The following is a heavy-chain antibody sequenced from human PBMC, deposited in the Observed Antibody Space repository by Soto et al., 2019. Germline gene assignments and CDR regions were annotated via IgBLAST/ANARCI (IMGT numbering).Heavy chain of an antibody. CDR2: INPSGGST. CDR1: RYTFTNFY. D-gene: IGHD1-26*01. V-gene: IGHV1-46*01. CDR3: ARSPVGRPFDV. Sequence: ASVNVSCKASRYTFTNFYIHWLRQAPGQGLEWMGIINPSGGSTTYPQKLQGRVTMTRDTSTSTVHMELITLRSEDTAVYYCARSPVGRPFDVWGHGSEVTVST. J-gene: IGHJ5*01.